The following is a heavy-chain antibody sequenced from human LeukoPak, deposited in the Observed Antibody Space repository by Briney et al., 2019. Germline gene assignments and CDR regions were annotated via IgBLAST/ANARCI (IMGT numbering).Heavy chain of an antibody. CDR1: GGPFSGYY. V-gene: IGHV4-34*01. CDR2: INHSGST. CDR3: ARGRRSSSWYGGRIDY. J-gene: IGHJ4*02. Sequence: SETLSLTCAVYGGPFSGYYWSWIRQPPGKGLEWIGEINHSGSTNYNPSLKSRVTISVDTSKNQFSLKLSSVTAADTAVYYCARGRRSSSWYGGRIDYWGQGTLVTVSS. D-gene: IGHD6-13*01.